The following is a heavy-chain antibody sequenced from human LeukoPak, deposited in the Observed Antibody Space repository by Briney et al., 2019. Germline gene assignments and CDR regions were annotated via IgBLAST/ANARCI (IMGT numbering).Heavy chain of an antibody. J-gene: IGHJ4*02. D-gene: IGHD2-21*02. CDR3: AKSRATSDWYFFDY. CDR2: ISSSSTYI. CDR1: GFTFRSYS. Sequence: GGSLRLSCAASGFTFRSYSMNWVRQAPGKGLEWVSFISSSSTYIYYADSVKGRFTISRDNSKNALYLQMNSLRAEDTAVYHCAKSRATSDWYFFDYWGQGTLVTVSS. V-gene: IGHV3-21*04.